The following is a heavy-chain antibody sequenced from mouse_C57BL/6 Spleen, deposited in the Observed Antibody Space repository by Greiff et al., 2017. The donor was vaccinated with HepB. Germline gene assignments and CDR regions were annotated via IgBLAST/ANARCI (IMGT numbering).Heavy chain of an antibody. Sequence: VQLQQSGPELVKPGASVKISCKASGYTFTDYYMNWVKQSHGKSLEWIGDINPNNGGTSYNQKFKGKATLTVDKSSSTAYMELRSLTSEDSAVYYCARAGVYDYSFAYWGQGTLVTVSA. V-gene: IGHV1-26*01. CDR1: GYTFTDYY. D-gene: IGHD2-4*01. CDR2: INPNNGGT. CDR3: ARAGVYDYSFAY. J-gene: IGHJ3*01.